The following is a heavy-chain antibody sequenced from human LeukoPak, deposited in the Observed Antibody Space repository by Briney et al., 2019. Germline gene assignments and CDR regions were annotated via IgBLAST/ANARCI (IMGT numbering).Heavy chain of an antibody. CDR3: ARRTYYYDSSGPIDLDY. CDR1: GFTFSGYW. D-gene: IGHD3-22*01. CDR2: IGEDGSEK. Sequence: GGSLRLSCAASGFTFSGYWMTWVRQAPGKGLEWVANIGEDGSEKYYVDSVKGRFTISRDNAKNSLYLQMNSLRAEDTAVYYCARRTYYYDSSGPIDLDYWGQGTLVTVSS. J-gene: IGHJ4*02. V-gene: IGHV3-7*01.